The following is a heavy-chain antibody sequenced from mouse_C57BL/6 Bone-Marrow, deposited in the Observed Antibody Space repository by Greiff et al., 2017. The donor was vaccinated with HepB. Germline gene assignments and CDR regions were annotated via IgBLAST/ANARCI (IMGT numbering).Heavy chain of an antibody. V-gene: IGHV1-82*01. CDR2: IYPGDGDT. Sequence: QVQLKQSGPELVKPGASVKISCKASGYTFSSSWMNWVKQRPGKGLEWIGRIYPGDGDTNYNGKFKGKATLTADKSSSTAYMHLRSLTSEDSAVYFCATRITTGVACYAMDYWGQGTSVTVSS. D-gene: IGHD1-1*01. CDR3: ATRITTGVACYAMDY. J-gene: IGHJ4*01. CDR1: GYTFSSSW.